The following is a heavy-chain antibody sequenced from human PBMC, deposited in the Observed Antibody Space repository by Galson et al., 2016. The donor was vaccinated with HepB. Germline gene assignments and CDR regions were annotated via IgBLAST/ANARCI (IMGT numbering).Heavy chain of an antibody. CDR2: IYDSGST. CDR1: GGSINNYF. V-gene: IGHV4-59*01. Sequence: TLSLTCTVSGGSINNYFWSWIRQTPGKRLEWIGYIYDSGSTNYNPSLKSRVTMSVDTSKNQFSLRLTSVTAADTAIYYCARLGRDYGVPHRIDFWGLGTLVTVSS. J-gene: IGHJ4*02. CDR3: ARLGRDYGVPHRIDF. D-gene: IGHD4-17*01.